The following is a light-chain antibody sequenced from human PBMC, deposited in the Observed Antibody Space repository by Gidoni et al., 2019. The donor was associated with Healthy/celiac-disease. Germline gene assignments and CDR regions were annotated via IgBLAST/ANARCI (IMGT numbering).Light chain of an antibody. CDR3: QQYGSSRT. V-gene: IGKV3-20*01. J-gene: IGKJ1*01. CDR1: QSVSSSY. CDR2: GAS. Sequence: PGTLSLSPGERATLSCRASQSVSSSYLAWYQQKPGQAPRLLIYGASSRATGIPDRFSGSGSGTDFTLTISRLEPEDFAVYYCQQYGSSRTFGQGTKVEIK.